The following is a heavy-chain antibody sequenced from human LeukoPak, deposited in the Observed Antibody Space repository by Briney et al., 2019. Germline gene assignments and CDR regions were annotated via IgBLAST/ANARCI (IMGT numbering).Heavy chain of an antibody. Sequence: RASVKVSCKASGYTFTSYYMHWVRQAPGQGLEWMGIINPSGGSTSYAQKFQGRVTITRDTSTSTVYMELSSLRSEDTAVCYCARGSSGWYSVAYWGQGTLVTVSS. CDR2: INPSGGST. J-gene: IGHJ4*02. D-gene: IGHD6-19*01. V-gene: IGHV1-46*01. CDR1: GYTFTSYY. CDR3: ARGSSGWYSVAY.